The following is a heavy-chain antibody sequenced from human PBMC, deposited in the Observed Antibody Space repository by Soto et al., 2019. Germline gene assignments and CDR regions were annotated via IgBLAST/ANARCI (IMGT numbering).Heavy chain of an antibody. J-gene: IGHJ3*02. V-gene: IGHV4-31*03. CDR3: ARDPVTMIGHDAFDI. D-gene: IGHD3-22*01. Sequence: TLSLTCTVSGGSISRHAYYWSWIRQVPGEGLEWIGYIYYSGSTYHNPSLKSRVTISVDTSKNQFSLKLSSVTAADTAVYYCARDPVTMIGHDAFDIWGQGTMVTVSS. CDR1: GGSISRHAYY. CDR2: IYYSGST.